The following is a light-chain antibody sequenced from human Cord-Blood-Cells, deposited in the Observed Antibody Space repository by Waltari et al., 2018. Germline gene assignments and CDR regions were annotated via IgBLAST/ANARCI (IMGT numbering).Light chain of an antibody. CDR1: QGISSY. J-gene: IGKJ4*01. CDR3: QQYYSDPLT. Sequence: AIRLTQSPSSFSASTGDRVTITCRVSQGISSYLAWYQQEPGKAPNLMIYAASTWQSGVPSRFSGSGSGTDFTLTISCLQSEDFATYYGQQYYSDPLTFGGGTKVEIK. CDR2: AAS. V-gene: IGKV1-8*01.